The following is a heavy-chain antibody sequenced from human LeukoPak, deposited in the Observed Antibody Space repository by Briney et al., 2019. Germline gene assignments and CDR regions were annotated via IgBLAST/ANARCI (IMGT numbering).Heavy chain of an antibody. CDR2: IYYSGST. CDR1: GGSLSSYY. D-gene: IGHD2-2*01. V-gene: IGHV4-39*02. CDR3: ARDRGSEYCSSTSCYHYYYYMDV. Sequence: SETLSLTCTVSGGSLSSYYWGWLRQPPGKGLEWIGGIYYSGSTYYNPSLMSRVTISVDTSKNQFSLKLSSVTAADTAVYYCARDRGSEYCSSTSCYHYYYYMDVWAKGTTVTVSS. J-gene: IGHJ6*03.